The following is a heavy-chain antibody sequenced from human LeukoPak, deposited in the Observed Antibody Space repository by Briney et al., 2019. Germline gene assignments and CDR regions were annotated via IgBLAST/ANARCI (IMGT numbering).Heavy chain of an antibody. J-gene: IGHJ4*02. CDR1: GFTFSSYG. CDR3: ARDQPSSGLDY. D-gene: IGHD6-19*01. Sequence: GGSLRLPCAASGFTFSSYGMHWVRQVPGKGLEWVAVIWYDGSNKYYADSVKGRFTISRDNSKNTLYLQMNSLRAEDTAVYYCARDQPSSGLDYWGQGTLVTVSS. CDR2: IWYDGSNK. V-gene: IGHV3-33*01.